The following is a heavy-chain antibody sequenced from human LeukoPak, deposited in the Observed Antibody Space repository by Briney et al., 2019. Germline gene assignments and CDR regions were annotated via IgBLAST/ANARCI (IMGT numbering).Heavy chain of an antibody. Sequence: SETLSLTCTVSGDSISSYYWSWIRQPPGKGLEWIGYIYYSGSTNYNPSLKSRVTISVDTSKNQFSLKLSSVTAADTAVYYCASSIAVAGTFDYWGQGTLVTVSS. CDR3: ASSIAVAGTFDY. D-gene: IGHD6-19*01. V-gene: IGHV4-59*01. CDR2: IYYSGST. J-gene: IGHJ4*02. CDR1: GDSISSYY.